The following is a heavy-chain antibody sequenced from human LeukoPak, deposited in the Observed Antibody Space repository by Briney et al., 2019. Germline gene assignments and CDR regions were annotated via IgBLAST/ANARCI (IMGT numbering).Heavy chain of an antibody. CDR3: ARGGTGVTQTDY. D-gene: IGHD4-23*01. CDR2: ISSSSSYI. CDR1: GFTFSSYS. Sequence: GGSLRLSCAASGFTFSSYSMNWVRQAPGKGLEWVSSISSSSSYIFYADSVKGRFTISRDNAQNSLFLQMNSLRAEDTAVYYCARGGTGVTQTDYWGQGTLVTVSS. J-gene: IGHJ4*02. V-gene: IGHV3-21*01.